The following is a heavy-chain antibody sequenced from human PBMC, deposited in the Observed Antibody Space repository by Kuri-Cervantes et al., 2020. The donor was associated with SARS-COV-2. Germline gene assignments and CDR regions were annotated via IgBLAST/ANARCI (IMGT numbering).Heavy chain of an antibody. CDR2: INSDGSST. CDR1: GFTFSSYW. V-gene: IGHV3-74*01. CDR3: ARDPIRGYCSSISCLPRGVWFDP. Sequence: GGSLRLSCAASGFTFSSYWMHWVRQAPGKGLVWVSRINSDGSSTSYADSVKGRFTISRDNAKNTLYLQMNSLRAEDTAVYYCARDPIRGYCSSISCLPRGVWFDPWGQGTLVTVSS. J-gene: IGHJ5*02. D-gene: IGHD2-2*01.